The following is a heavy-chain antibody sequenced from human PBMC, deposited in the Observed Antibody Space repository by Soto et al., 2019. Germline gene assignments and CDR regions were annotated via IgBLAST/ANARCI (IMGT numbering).Heavy chain of an antibody. D-gene: IGHD6-13*01. CDR2: ISYDGSNK. V-gene: IGHV3-30-3*01. CDR3: ARDDLLIAAAGTYFDY. CDR1: GFTFSSYA. Sequence: LRLSCAASGFTFSSYAIHWGRQAPGKGLEWVAVISYDGSNKYYADSVKGRFTISRDNSKNTLYLQMNSLRAEDTAVYYCARDDLLIAAAGTYFDYWGQGTLVTVSS. J-gene: IGHJ4*02.